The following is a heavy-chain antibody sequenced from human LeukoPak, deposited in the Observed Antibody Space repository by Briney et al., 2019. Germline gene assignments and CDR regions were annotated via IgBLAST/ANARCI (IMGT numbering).Heavy chain of an antibody. D-gene: IGHD3-10*01. J-gene: IGHJ6*04. Sequence: SETLSLTCTVPGGSVSSGSYYWSWIRQPPGKGLEWIGYIYYSGSTNYNPSLKGRVTISVYTSKNQFSLKLSSVTAADTAVYYCARDRGDYYGSGSYYYGMDVWGKGTAVTVSS. CDR2: IYYSGST. V-gene: IGHV4-61*01. CDR3: ARDRGDYYGSGSYYYGMDV. CDR1: GGSVSSGSYY.